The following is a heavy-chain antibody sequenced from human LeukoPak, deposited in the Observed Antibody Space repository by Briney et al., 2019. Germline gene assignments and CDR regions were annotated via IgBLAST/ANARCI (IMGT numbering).Heavy chain of an antibody. D-gene: IGHD3-16*01. CDR1: GYRFASHW. CDR3: ARKGNSGAWGS. CDR2: IFPGDSDT. Sequence: GESLKISCKGSGYRFASHWIGWVRQMPGKGLEWMGIIFPGDSDTRYSPSFQGQVTISADKSISTAYLQWSSLKASDTAMYYCARKGNSGAWGSWGQGTLVTVSS. V-gene: IGHV5-51*01. J-gene: IGHJ5*02.